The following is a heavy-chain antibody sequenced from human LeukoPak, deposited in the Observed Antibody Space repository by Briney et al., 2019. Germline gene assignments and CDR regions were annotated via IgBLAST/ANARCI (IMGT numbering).Heavy chain of an antibody. CDR1: GFTFSSYW. CDR3: ARDHPPGRVLEWLPSSNYYYYYYMDV. D-gene: IGHD3-3*01. J-gene: IGHJ6*03. Sequence: GGSLRLSCAASGFTFSSYWMSWVRQAPGKGLEWVANIKQDGSEKYYVDSVKGRFTISRDNAKNSLYLQMNSLRAEDTAVYYCARDHPPGRVLEWLPSSNYYYYYYMDVWGKGTTVTVSS. CDR2: IKQDGSEK. V-gene: IGHV3-7*01.